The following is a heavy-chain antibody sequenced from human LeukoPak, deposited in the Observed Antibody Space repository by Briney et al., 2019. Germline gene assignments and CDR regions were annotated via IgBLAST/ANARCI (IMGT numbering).Heavy chain of an antibody. V-gene: IGHV3-53*01. CDR1: EFSFSVAW. D-gene: IGHD5-12*01. Sequence: GGSLRLSCAVSEFSFSVAWMSWVRQAPGKGLEWVSVIYSGGSTYYADSVKGRFTISRDNSKNTLYLQMNSLRAEDTAVYYCATEGPLRGFDYWGQGTLVTVSS. CDR2: IYSGGST. J-gene: IGHJ4*02. CDR3: ATEGPLRGFDY.